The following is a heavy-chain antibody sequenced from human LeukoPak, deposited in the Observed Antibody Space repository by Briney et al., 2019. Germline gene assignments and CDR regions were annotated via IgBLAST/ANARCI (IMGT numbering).Heavy chain of an antibody. CDR2: INHSGST. Sequence: SETLSLTCAVYGGSFSGYYWSWIRQPPGKGLEWIGEINHSGSTNYNPSLKSRVTISVDTSKNQFSLKLSSVTAADPAVYSCARPHWGSDYYYYYMDVWGKGTTVTISS. D-gene: IGHD7-27*01. V-gene: IGHV4-34*01. CDR1: GGSFSGYY. CDR3: ARPHWGSDYYYYYMDV. J-gene: IGHJ6*03.